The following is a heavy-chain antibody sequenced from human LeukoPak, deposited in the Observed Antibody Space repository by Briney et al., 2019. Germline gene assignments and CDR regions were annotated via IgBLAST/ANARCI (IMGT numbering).Heavy chain of an antibody. CDR2: IYTSGST. Sequence: SETLSLTCPVSGGSISSGSYYWSWIRQPAGKGLEWIGRIYTSGSTNYNPSLKSRVTISVDTSKNQFSLKLSSVTAADTAVYYCARGRIAAGGSWFDPWGQGTLVTVSS. V-gene: IGHV4-61*02. CDR3: ARGRIAAGGSWFDP. J-gene: IGHJ5*02. CDR1: GGSISSGSYY. D-gene: IGHD6-13*01.